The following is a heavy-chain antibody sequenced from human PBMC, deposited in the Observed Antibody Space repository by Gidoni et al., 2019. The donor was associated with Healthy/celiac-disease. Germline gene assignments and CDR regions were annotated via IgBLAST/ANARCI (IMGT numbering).Heavy chain of an antibody. CDR1: GFTASTAW. CDR2: NKNQTGGGTT. Sequence: EVQLVESGGGLVKPGGALRLSCAASGFTASTAWMSWVRQAPGKGLEWVVRNKNQTGGGTTDYAAPVKGRFTISRDDSKNTLYLQMNSLKTEDTAVYYCTTDLHTFGGVSVTLDYWGQGTLVTVSS. J-gene: IGHJ4*02. V-gene: IGHV3-15*01. CDR3: TTDLHTFGGVSVTLDY. D-gene: IGHD3-16*02.